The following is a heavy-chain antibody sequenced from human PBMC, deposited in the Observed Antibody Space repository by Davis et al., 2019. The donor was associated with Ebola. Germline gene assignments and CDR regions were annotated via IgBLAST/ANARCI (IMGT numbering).Heavy chain of an antibody. Sequence: PSETLSLTCAVYGGSFSGYYWSWIRQPPGKGLEWIGEINHSGSTNYNPSLKSRVTISVDTSKNQFSLKLSSVTAADTAVYYCARGGEPPLDYWGQGTLVTVSS. CDR1: GGSFSGYY. V-gene: IGHV4-34*01. J-gene: IGHJ4*02. CDR2: INHSGST. CDR3: ARGGEPPLDY.